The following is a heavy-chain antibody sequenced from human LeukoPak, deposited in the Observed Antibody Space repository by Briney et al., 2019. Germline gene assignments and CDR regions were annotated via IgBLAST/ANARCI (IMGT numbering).Heavy chain of an antibody. CDR2: IYTSGST. Sequence: SETLSLTCTVSGGSISSYYWSWIRQPAGKGLEWIGRIYTSGSTNYNPSLKSRVTMSVDTSKNQFSLKLSSVTAADTAVYYCARERXSSXWXPXXFDLWGRGTLVTVS. J-gene: IGHJ2*01. CDR3: ARERXSSXWXPXXFDL. D-gene: IGHD6-13*01. CDR1: GGSISSYY. V-gene: IGHV4-4*07.